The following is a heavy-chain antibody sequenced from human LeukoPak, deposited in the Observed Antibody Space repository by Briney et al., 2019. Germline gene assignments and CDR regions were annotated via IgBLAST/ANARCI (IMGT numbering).Heavy chain of an antibody. D-gene: IGHD3-10*01. V-gene: IGHV3-23*01. CDR1: GFSFSSYA. CDR2: TSGSGAGT. CDR3: AKGLGIGELWVDS. J-gene: IGHJ4*02. Sequence: GSLRLSCASSGFSFSSYAMSWVRQAPGKGLEWVSSTSGSGAGTYYADSVKGRFTISRDNSKNTVYLQMNSLRAEDTAVYYCAKGLGIGELWVDSWGQGTLVTVSS.